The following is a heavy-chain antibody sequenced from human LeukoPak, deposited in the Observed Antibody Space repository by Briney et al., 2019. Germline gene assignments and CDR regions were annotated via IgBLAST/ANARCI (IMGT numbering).Heavy chain of an antibody. CDR3: ARDMEAYDSSGYYYYYGMDV. V-gene: IGHV4-59*01. J-gene: IGHJ6*02. D-gene: IGHD3-22*01. CDR2: IYTSGST. CDR1: GGSICSYY. Sequence: MTSETLSLTCTVSGGSICSYYWSWIRQPPGKGLEWIGYIYTSGSTNYNPSLKSRVTVSVGTSKNQFSLNLSSVTAADTAVYYCARDMEAYDSSGYYYYYGMDVWGQGTTVTVSS.